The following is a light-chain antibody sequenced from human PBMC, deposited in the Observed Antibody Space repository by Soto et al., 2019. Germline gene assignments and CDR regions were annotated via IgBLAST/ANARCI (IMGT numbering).Light chain of an antibody. J-gene: IGKJ1*01. CDR2: AAS. Sequence: DIQMTQSPSSLSASVGDRVTITCRASRSISNYLNWYQHKSGKAPRLLIYAASSLQVGVPSRFSGSGTGKAFTLTITSLPPEDSATYYCQQSYSVPRFGQGTRVDIK. CDR3: QQSYSVPR. CDR1: RSISNY. V-gene: IGKV1-39*01.